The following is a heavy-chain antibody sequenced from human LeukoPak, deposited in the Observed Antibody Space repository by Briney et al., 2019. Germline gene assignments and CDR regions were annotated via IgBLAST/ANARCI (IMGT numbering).Heavy chain of an antibody. CDR3: ARGRYYYDSSGYSGAFDI. Sequence: ASVKVSCKASGHTFTGYYMHWVRQAPGQGLEWVGWISPNSGGTHYVQKFQGRVTMTSDTSINTAYMELSRLRSDDTAVYYCARGRYYYDSSGYSGAFDIWGQGTMVTVSS. CDR2: ISPNSGGT. V-gene: IGHV1-2*02. CDR1: GHTFTGYY. D-gene: IGHD3-22*01. J-gene: IGHJ3*02.